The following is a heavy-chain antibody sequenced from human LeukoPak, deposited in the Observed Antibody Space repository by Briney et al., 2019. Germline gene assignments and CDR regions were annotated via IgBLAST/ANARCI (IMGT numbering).Heavy chain of an antibody. CDR3: ARVVIDGTWYQAFDP. CDR2: INTAGETT. D-gene: IGHD2-21*01. CDR1: GFTFSRYA. J-gene: IGHJ5*02. Sequence: GGSLRLSCAASGFTFSRYAMSWVRQAPGKGLEWVSSINTAGETTYYADSVEGRFTFSRDNSRSTLYLQMNSLPAEDTAIYYCARVVIDGTWYQAFDPWGQGTLVTVSS. V-gene: IGHV3-23*01.